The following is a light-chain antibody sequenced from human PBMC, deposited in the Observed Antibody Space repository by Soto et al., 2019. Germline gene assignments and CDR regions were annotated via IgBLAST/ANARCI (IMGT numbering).Light chain of an antibody. CDR2: EVN. CDR3: SSYRARNTFV. CDR1: SSDVGDYNY. V-gene: IGLV2-14*03. Sequence: QSVLTQPASVSGSPGQSITISCTGTSSDVGDYNYVSWYQQHPGRAPKLLIYEVNHRPSGVSDRFSGSKSDNTASLIISGLQPEDEGHYYCSSYRARNTFVFGGGTKVTVL. J-gene: IGLJ1*01.